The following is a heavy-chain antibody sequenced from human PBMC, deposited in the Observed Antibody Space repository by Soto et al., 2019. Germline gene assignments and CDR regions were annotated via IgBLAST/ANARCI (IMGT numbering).Heavy chain of an antibody. D-gene: IGHD6-13*01. CDR2: IIPIFGTA. J-gene: IGHJ4*02. CDR3: ARVSGEQLVSGYYFDY. Sequence: SVKVSCKASGGTFSSYAISWVRQAPGQGLEWMGGIIPIFGTANYAQKFQGRVTITADESTSTAYMELSSLRSEDTAVYYCARVSGEQLVSGYYFDYWGQGTLVTVSS. CDR1: GGTFSSYA. V-gene: IGHV1-69*13.